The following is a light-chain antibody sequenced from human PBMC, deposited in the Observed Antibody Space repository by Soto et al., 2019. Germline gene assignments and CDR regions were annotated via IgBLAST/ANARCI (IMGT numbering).Light chain of an antibody. CDR1: QSLLFSSKNLNY. CDR3: QQYYSTPLT. Sequence: DIVMTQSPDSLVVPLGERATIHCKATQSLLFSSKNLNYLSWYQQKPGQPPRLLIYWASTRDFGVPDRFSGSGAGTDFPLTISSLQAEDVAVYYWQQYYSTPLTFGGGTRLEIK. V-gene: IGKV4-1*01. CDR2: WAS. J-gene: IGKJ4*01.